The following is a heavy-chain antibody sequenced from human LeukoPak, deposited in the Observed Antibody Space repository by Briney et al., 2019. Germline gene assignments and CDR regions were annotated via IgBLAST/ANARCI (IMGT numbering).Heavy chain of an antibody. D-gene: IGHD1-14*01. CDR2: ISYDGSEK. Sequence: GGSLRLSCAASGFTFSSYAMHWVRQAPGKGLEWMAVISYDGSEKHYVDSVKGRFSISRDNSKNTLYLQMNSLRADDTAVYYCAREPGPGYFDYWGQGTLVTVSS. CDR1: GFTFSSYA. J-gene: IGHJ4*02. V-gene: IGHV3-30*04. CDR3: AREPGPGYFDY.